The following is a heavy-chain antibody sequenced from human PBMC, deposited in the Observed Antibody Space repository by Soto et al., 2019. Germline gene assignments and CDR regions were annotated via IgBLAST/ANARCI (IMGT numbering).Heavy chain of an antibody. J-gene: IGHJ4*02. CDR2: IRSNSGNT. Sequence: GGSLRLSCAASGFTFSSYAMSWVRQAPGKGLEWVSAIRSNSGNTYYADSVKGRFTISRDNAKNSLYLQMNSLRDEDTAVYYCARDGESSSSSDFDYWGQGTLVTVS. D-gene: IGHD6-6*01. CDR1: GFTFSSYA. CDR3: ARDGESSSSSDFDY. V-gene: IGHV3-23*01.